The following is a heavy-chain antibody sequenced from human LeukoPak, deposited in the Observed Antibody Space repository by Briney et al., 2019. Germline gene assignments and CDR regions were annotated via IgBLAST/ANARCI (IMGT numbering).Heavy chain of an antibody. CDR1: GFTFSSYA. CDR2: ISGSGGST. V-gene: IGHV3-23*01. D-gene: IGHD5-12*01. Sequence: PGGSLRLSCAASGFTFSSYAMSWVRQAPGKGLEWVSAISGSGGSTDYADSVNGRFTISRDNSKNTLYLQMNSLRAEDTAVYYCARSSVANYYYYMDVWGKGTTVTVSS. CDR3: ARSSVANYYYYMDV. J-gene: IGHJ6*03.